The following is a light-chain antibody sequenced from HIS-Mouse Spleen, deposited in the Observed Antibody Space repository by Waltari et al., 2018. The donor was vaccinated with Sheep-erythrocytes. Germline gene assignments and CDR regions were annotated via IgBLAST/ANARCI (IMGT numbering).Light chain of an antibody. V-gene: IGLV3-1*01. Sequence: SYELTQPPSVSVSPGQTASITCSGDKLGDKYACWYQQKPGQSPVLVIYQDSKRPSGIPEGFSGSNAGNTATLTISGTQAMDEDDYYCQAWDSSTAVFGGGTKLTVL. CDR1: KLGDKY. J-gene: IGLJ3*02. CDR3: QAWDSSTAV. CDR2: QDS.